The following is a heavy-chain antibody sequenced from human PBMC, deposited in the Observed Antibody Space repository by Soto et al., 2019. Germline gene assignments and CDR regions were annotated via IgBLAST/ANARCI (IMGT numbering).Heavy chain of an antibody. V-gene: IGHV3-74*03. D-gene: IGHD3-16*01. CDR1: GFTFSMYW. CDR3: AREVGRGSGSYYLDY. CDR2: INGDGTDT. Sequence: EVQLVESGGGLVQPGGSLRLSCAASGFTFSMYWMHWVRQAPGKGLLWVSRINGDGTDTTYADSVKGRFTISRDNAKNTVYLQMNGLRDEDTAVYYCAREVGRGSGSYYLDYWGQETLVTVSS. J-gene: IGHJ4*02.